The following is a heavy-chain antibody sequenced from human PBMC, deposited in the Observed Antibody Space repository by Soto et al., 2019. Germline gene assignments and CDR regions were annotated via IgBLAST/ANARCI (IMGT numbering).Heavy chain of an antibody. Sequence: GGALRVSCTGSGFTFGDYAVSWFRQAPGKGLECVGFIRSKAYGETTDYAASVKGRFTISRDDSRTIAYLRMNSLKTEDTATYYCSRGFYANTSYPRFDFWGQGTLVTVSS. J-gene: IGHJ4*02. CDR1: GFTFGDYA. CDR3: SRGFYANTSYPRFDF. CDR2: IRSKAYGETT. V-gene: IGHV3-49*03. D-gene: IGHD2-21*01.